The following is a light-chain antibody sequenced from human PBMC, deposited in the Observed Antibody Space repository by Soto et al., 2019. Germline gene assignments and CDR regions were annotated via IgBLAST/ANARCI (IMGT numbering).Light chain of an antibody. V-gene: IGKV1-5*01. Sequence: DIQMTQSPSTLSASVGDRVTITCRASQSISSWLAWYQQKPGKAPKLLSFHASSLERGVPSRLSGSGSGTEFTLTISSLQPDDFATYYCKKYNTSPPLTFGGGTEVEIK. CDR1: QSISSW. CDR2: HAS. CDR3: KKYNTSPPLT. J-gene: IGKJ4*01.